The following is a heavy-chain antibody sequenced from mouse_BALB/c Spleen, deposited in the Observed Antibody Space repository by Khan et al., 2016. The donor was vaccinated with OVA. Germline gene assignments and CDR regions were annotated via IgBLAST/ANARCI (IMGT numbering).Heavy chain of an antibody. CDR1: GYSFTGYF. Sequence: EVQLQQSGPELVRPGASVKISCKASGYSFTGYFMNWVMQSHGKSLEWIGRINPHIGETFYNQRFKDKATLTVDESSSTAHMELRSLASEDSAVYYCTRIDRSDFDYWVQGTTLIVSS. CDR3: TRIDRSDFDY. V-gene: IGHV1-20*02. J-gene: IGHJ2*01. CDR2: INPHIGET. D-gene: IGHD1-1*01.